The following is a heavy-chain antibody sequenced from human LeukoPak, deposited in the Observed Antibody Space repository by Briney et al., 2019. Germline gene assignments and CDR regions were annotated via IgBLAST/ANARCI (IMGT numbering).Heavy chain of an antibody. CDR1: GFTFSSYW. Sequence: GGSLRLSCAASGFTFSSYWMSWVRQAPGKGLKWVANIKEDGSEKFHVGSVRGRFTISRDNAKNSLYLQMNSLRAEDTAVYYCAKSGLNRFDYWGQGTLVTVSS. D-gene: IGHD2-15*01. J-gene: IGHJ4*02. CDR3: AKSGLNRFDY. V-gene: IGHV3-7*03. CDR2: IKEDGSEK.